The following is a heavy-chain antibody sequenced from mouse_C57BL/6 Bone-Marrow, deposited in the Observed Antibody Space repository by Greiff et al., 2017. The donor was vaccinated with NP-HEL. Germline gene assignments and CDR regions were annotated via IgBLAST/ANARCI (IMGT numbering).Heavy chain of an antibody. CDR1: GFSLSTSGMG. J-gene: IGHJ1*03. D-gene: IGHD2-4*01. CDR3: ARRAAGLRRGYWYFDV. V-gene: IGHV8-12*01. Sequence: ESGPGILQSSQTLSLTCSFSGFSLSTSGMGVSWIRQPSGKGLEWLAHIYWDDDKRYNPSLKSRLTISKDTSRNQVFLKITSVDTADTATYYCARRAAGLRRGYWYFDVWGTGTTVTVSS. CDR2: IYWDDDK.